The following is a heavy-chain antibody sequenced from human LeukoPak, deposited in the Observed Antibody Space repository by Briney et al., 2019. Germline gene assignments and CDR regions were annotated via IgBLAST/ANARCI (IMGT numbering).Heavy chain of an antibody. J-gene: IGHJ4*02. CDR1: GFTFSSYS. D-gene: IGHD5-12*01. V-gene: IGHV3-21*01. CDR3: ARTPYYSGRKYFDY. CDR2: ISSSSSYI. Sequence: KPGGSLRLSCAASGFTFSSYSMNWVRQAPGKGLGWVSSISSSSSYIYSADSVKGRFTISRDDAKNSLYLQMNSLRAEDTAVYYCARTPYYSGRKYFDYWGQGTLVTVSS.